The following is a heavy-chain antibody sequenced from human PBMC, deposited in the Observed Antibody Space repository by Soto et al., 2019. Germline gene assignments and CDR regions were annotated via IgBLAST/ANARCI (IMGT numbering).Heavy chain of an antibody. Sequence: SETLSLTCTASGGSISSGGYYWSWMRQHPGKGLEWIGSIYYSGSTYYNPSLKSRVTISVDTSKNQFSLKLSSVTAADTAVYYCARSPTLYSSSWYGNWFEPWGQGTLVTVSS. CDR1: GGSISSGGYY. CDR3: ARSPTLYSSSWYGNWFEP. V-gene: IGHV4-39*01. D-gene: IGHD6-13*01. CDR2: IYYSGST. J-gene: IGHJ5*02.